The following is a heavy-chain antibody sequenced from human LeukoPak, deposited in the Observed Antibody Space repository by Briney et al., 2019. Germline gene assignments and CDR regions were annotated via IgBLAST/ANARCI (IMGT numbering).Heavy chain of an antibody. CDR3: TTDLPPLGGDV. Sequence: GGSLRLSCAASGFTFSNAWMSWVRQAPGKGLEWVGRIKSKTDGGATDYAAPVKGRFTISRDDSKNTLYLQMNSLKTEDTAVYYCTTDLPPLGGDVWGKGTTVTVSS. J-gene: IGHJ6*04. V-gene: IGHV3-15*01. CDR1: GFTFSNAW. CDR2: IKSKTDGGAT.